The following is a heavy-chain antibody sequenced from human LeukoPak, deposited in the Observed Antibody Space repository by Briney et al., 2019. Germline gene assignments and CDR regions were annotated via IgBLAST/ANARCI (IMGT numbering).Heavy chain of an antibody. CDR3: ASGGSYYPFDY. J-gene: IGHJ4*02. V-gene: IGHV3-9*01. CDR2: ISWNSGSI. CDR1: GFTFDDYA. D-gene: IGHD1-26*01. Sequence: GGSLRLSCAASGFTFDDYAMHWVRQAPGKGLEWVSGISWNSGSIGYADSVKGRFTISRDNAKNSLYLQMNSLRAEDTAVYYCASGGSYYPFDYWGQGTLVTVSS.